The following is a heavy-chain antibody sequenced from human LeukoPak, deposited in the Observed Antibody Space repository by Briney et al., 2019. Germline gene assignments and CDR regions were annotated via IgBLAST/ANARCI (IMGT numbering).Heavy chain of an antibody. V-gene: IGHV3-30-3*01. J-gene: IGHJ4*02. D-gene: IGHD2-15*01. Sequence: GGSLRLSCAASGFTFSSYAMHWVRQAPGKGLEWVAVISYDGSNKYYADSVKGRFTISRDNSKNTLYLQMNSLRAEDTAVYYCAKGVDYCSGGSCPADYWGPGTLVTVSS. CDR1: GFTFSSYA. CDR2: ISYDGSNK. CDR3: AKGVDYCSGGSCPADY.